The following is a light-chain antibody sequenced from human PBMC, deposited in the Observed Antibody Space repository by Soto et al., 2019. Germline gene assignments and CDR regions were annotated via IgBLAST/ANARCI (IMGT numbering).Light chain of an antibody. Sequence: EIVLTQSPATLSLSPGDRATLSCRASQSIGPYLAWYQQKAGQAPRLLIYDASNRATGIPPRFSGSGSGTHFTLTISSLEPEDFAVYFCQHRSNSPPTWTFGQGTKVEIK. J-gene: IGKJ1*01. CDR1: QSIGPY. CDR3: QHRSNSPPTWT. CDR2: DAS. V-gene: IGKV3-11*01.